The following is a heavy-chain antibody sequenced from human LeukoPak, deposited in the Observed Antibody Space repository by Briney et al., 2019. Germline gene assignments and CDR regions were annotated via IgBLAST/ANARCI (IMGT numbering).Heavy chain of an antibody. V-gene: IGHV3-7*01. J-gene: IGHJ4*02. CDR3: ARDDPRVGSTETD. CDR2: IKGDGNEK. Sequence: PGGSLRLSCAASGFTFSSHWMSWVRQAPGKGLEWVANIKGDGNEKYYADSVKGRFAISRDNARTSLYLQLSSLRVDDTAVYYCARDDPRVGSTETDWGQGTLVTVSS. CDR1: GFTFSSHW. D-gene: IGHD1-26*01.